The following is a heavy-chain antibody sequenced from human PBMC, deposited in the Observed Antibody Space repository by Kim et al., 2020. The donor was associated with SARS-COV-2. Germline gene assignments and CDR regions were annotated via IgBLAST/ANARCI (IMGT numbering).Heavy chain of an antibody. CDR1: GVSISSVY. Sequence: SETLSLTCTVSGVSISSVYWSWIRQSPGKGLEWIGYIYESGSTSYNPSLKTRVTISGDTSKNQFSLNLRSGTAADTAVYYCARHNHYYDSVRYFDLWGRG. CDR3: ARHNHYYDSVRYFDL. D-gene: IGHD3-22*01. V-gene: IGHV4-59*08. CDR2: IYESGST. J-gene: IGHJ2*01.